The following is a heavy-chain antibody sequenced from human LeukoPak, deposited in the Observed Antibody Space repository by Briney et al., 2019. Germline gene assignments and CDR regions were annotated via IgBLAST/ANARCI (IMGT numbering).Heavy chain of an antibody. V-gene: IGHV4-34*01. CDR1: GGSFSGYC. Sequence: SETLSLTCAVYGGSFSGYCWSWIRQPPGKGLEWIGEINHSGSTNYNPSLKSRVTISVDTSKNQFSLKLSSVTAADTAVYYCARILPYFDYWGQGTLVTVSS. J-gene: IGHJ4*02. CDR3: ARILPYFDY. D-gene: IGHD1-26*01. CDR2: INHSGST.